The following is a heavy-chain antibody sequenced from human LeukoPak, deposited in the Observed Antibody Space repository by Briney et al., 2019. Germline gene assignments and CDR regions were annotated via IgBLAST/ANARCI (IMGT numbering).Heavy chain of an antibody. Sequence: SETLSLTCAVYGGSFSSYYWSWIRQPPGKGLEWIGEINRSGSTNYNPSLRSRVTISVDTSKNQFSLKLSSVTAADTAVYYCARGEWELRLFDYWGQGTLVTVSS. CDR3: ARGEWELRLFDY. CDR2: INRSGST. CDR1: GGSFSSYY. D-gene: IGHD1-26*01. J-gene: IGHJ4*02. V-gene: IGHV4-34*01.